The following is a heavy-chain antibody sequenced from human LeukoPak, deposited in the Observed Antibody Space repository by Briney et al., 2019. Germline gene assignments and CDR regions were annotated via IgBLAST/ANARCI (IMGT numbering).Heavy chain of an antibody. Sequence: PGGSLRPSCAGSGFTFSTYAMNWVRQAPGKGLEWVSLVSDSGANKHYADSVKGRFTISRDNSKNTLSLQMNSLRAEDTAVYYCAKDVRVGGGGMDVWGQGTPVTVSS. V-gene: IGHV3-23*01. CDR2: VSDSGANK. J-gene: IGHJ6*02. CDR3: AKDVRVGGGGMDV. D-gene: IGHD1-26*01. CDR1: GFTFSTYA.